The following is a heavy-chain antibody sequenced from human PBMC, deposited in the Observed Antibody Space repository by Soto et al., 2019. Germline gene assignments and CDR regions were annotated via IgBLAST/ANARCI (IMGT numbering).Heavy chain of an antibody. J-gene: IGHJ4*02. V-gene: IGHV3-23*01. CDR1: GFTFSSYA. CDR2: ISGSGGST. D-gene: IGHD3-3*01. CDR3: AKELSDFWSGYPYFDY. Sequence: PGGSLRLSCAASGFTFSSYAMSWVRQAPGKGLEWVSAISGSGGSTYYADSVKGRFTISRDNSKNTLYLQMNSLRAEDTAVYYCAKELSDFWSGYPYFDYWGQGTLVTVSS.